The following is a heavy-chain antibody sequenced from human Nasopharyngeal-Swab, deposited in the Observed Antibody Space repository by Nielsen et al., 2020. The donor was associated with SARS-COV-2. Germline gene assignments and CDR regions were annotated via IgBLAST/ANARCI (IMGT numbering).Heavy chain of an antibody. Sequence: WVRQAPGQRLEWMGWINAGNGNTKYSQKFQGRVTITRDTSASTAYMELSSLRSEDTAVYYCAFGPALKNSSGWDQIDYWGQGTLVTVSS. CDR3: AFGPALKNSSGWDQIDY. J-gene: IGHJ4*02. D-gene: IGHD6-19*01. CDR2: INAGNGNT. V-gene: IGHV1-3*01.